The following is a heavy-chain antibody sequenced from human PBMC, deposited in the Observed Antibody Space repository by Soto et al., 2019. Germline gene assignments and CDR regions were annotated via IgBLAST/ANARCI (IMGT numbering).Heavy chain of an antibody. CDR3: ATKDNVKYFFDS. CDR1: GSSISNDNW. Sequence: QVQLQESGPGLVKPSDTLSLTCGVSGSSISNDNWWVWIRQPPGKGLEWIGYIHHTGYTYSNPALKSRLTMSVDTSKNQFSLRLSSVTAVDTAVYYCATKDNVKYFFDSWGQGALVTVSS. CDR2: IHHTGYT. J-gene: IGHJ4*02. V-gene: IGHV4-28*01.